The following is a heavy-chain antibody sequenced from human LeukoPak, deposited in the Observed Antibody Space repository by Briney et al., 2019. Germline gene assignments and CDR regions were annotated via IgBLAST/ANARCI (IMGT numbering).Heavy chain of an antibody. V-gene: IGHV4-4*07. D-gene: IGHD6-13*01. CDR3: AREDGSSWKYYYYYMDV. J-gene: IGHJ6*03. Sequence: PSETLSLTCTVSGGSISSYYWSWIRQPAGMRLEWIGRIHSSSSTNYNPSLKSRVTMSLDTSKNQFSLRLSSVTAADTAVYYCAREDGSSWKYYYYYMDVWGKGTTVTVSS. CDR2: IHSSSST. CDR1: GGSISSYY.